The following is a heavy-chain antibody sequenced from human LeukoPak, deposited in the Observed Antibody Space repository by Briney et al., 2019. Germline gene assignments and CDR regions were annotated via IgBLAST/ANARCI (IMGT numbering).Heavy chain of an antibody. V-gene: IGHV3-30*02. CDR3: ARGAVGGRYYFDY. D-gene: IGHD1-26*01. CDR2: IRYHGSNK. J-gene: IGHJ4*02. Sequence: PGGSLTLSCAASGFTFSSYGMHWVRQAPGKELEWLAFIRYHGSNKYYADSVKGRFTISRDNSKNTLYLQMNSLRAEDTAVYYCARGAVGGRYYFDYWGQGTLVTVSS. CDR1: GFTFSSYG.